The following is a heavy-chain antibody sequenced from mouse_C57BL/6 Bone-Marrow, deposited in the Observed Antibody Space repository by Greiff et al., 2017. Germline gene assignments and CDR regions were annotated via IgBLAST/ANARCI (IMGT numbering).Heavy chain of an antibody. D-gene: IGHD1-1*01. J-gene: IGHJ3*01. Sequence: EVKLMESGGGLVQPGGSLSLSCAASGFTFTDYYMSWVRQPPGKALEWLGFIRNKANGYTTEYSASVKGRFTISRDNSHSILYLQMNALRTEDSATYYCARYDDGSDAYWGQGTLVTVSA. CDR2: IRNKANGYTT. CDR3: ARYDDGSDAY. CDR1: GFTFTDYY. V-gene: IGHV7-3*01.